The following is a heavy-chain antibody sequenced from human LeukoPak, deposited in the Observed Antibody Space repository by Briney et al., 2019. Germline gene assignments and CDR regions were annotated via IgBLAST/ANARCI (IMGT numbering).Heavy chain of an antibody. CDR3: ARDKSRGFAFDI. CDR1: GFTFSSYG. D-gene: IGHD5-12*01. V-gene: IGHV3-30*02. J-gene: IGHJ3*02. CDR2: IRYDGSNK. Sequence: GGSLRLSCAASGFTFSSYGMHWVRQAPGKGLEWVAFIRYDGSNKYYADSVKGRFTISRDNAKNSLYLQMNSLRAEDTAVYYCARDKSRGFAFDIWGQGTMVTVSS.